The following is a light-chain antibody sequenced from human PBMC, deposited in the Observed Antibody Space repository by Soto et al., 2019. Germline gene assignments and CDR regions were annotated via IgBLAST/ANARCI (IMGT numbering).Light chain of an antibody. CDR3: QQYNKWPPYT. V-gene: IGKV3-15*01. CDR1: QTITTSY. J-gene: IGKJ2*01. CDR2: GAS. Sequence: EIVLTQSPGTLSLSPGERATLSCRASQTITTSYLAWYQQKPGQAPRLLIYGASTRATGIPARFSGSGSGTEFTLTISSLQSEDFAVYYCQQYNKWPPYTFGQGTKLEIK.